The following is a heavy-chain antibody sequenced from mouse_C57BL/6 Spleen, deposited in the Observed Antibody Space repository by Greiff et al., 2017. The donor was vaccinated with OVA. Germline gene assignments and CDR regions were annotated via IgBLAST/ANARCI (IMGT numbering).Heavy chain of an antibody. CDR2: INPSNGGT. J-gene: IGHJ2*01. V-gene: IGHV1-53*01. CDR1: GYTFTSYW. D-gene: IGHD2-5*01. CDR3: ARGDYYSNYDFDY. Sequence: VQLKQPGTELVKPGASVKLSCKASGYTFTSYWMHWVKQRPGQGLEWIGNINPSNGGTNYNEKFKSKATLTVDKSSSTAYMQLSSLTSEDSAVYYCARGDYYSNYDFDYWGQGTTLTVSS.